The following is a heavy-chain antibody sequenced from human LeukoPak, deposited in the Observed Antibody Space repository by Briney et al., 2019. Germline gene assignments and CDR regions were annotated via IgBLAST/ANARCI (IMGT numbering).Heavy chain of an antibody. D-gene: IGHD2-2*01. CDR3: ARTALYCSSTSCPKGAFDI. V-gene: IGHV4-39*07. J-gene: IGHJ3*02. Sequence: PSETLSLTCTVSGGSISSSSYYWGWIRQPPGKGLEWIGSIYYSGSTYYNPSLKSRVTISVDRSKNQFSLKLSSVTAADTAVYYCARTALYCSSTSCPKGAFDIWGQGTMVTVSS. CDR2: IYYSGST. CDR1: GGSISSSSYY.